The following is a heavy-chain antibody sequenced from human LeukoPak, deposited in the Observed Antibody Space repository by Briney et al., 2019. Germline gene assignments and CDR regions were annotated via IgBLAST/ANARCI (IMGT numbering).Heavy chain of an antibody. J-gene: IGHJ3*02. Sequence: PGGSLRLSCAASGFTFSRYRMHWVRQAPGKGLVWVSRINSDGSSTSYADSVKGRFTISRDNAKNTLYLQVNSLRAEDTAVYYCARGMYYYGSGSYYRVDSFDTWGQGTMVTVSS. D-gene: IGHD3-10*01. V-gene: IGHV3-74*01. CDR2: INSDGSST. CDR3: ARGMYYYGSGSYYRVDSFDT. CDR1: GFTFSRYR.